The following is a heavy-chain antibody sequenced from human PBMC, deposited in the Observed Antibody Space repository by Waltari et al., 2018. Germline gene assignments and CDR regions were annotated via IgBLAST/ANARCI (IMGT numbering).Heavy chain of an antibody. V-gene: IGHV4-59*01. CDR2: IYYSGST. Sequence: QVQLQESGPGLVKPSETLSLTCTVSGGSISSYYWSWIRQPPGKGLEWIVYIYYSGSTNYNPSLKSRVTISVDTSKNQFSLKLSSVTAADTAVYYCARDSAQPSLQLWSLYYYGMDVWGQGTTVTVSS. J-gene: IGHJ6*02. D-gene: IGHD5-18*01. CDR3: ARDSAQPSLQLWSLYYYGMDV. CDR1: GGSISSYY.